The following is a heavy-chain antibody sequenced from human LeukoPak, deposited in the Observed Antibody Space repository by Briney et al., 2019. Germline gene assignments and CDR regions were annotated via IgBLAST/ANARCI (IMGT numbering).Heavy chain of an antibody. D-gene: IGHD3-9*01. Sequence: ASVKVSCKASGYTFTSYDINWVRQATRQGLEWMGWMNPNSGNTGYAQKFQGRVTMTRNTSISTAYMELSSLRSEDTAVYYCARERYDILTVYYYGMDVWGQGTTVTVSS. CDR1: GYTFTSYD. CDR2: MNPNSGNT. V-gene: IGHV1-8*01. J-gene: IGHJ6*02. CDR3: ARERYDILTVYYYGMDV.